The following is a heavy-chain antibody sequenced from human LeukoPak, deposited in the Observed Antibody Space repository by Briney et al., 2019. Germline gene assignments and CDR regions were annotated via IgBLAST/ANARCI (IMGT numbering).Heavy chain of an antibody. CDR2: ISYDGSNK. Sequence: GGSLRLSCAASGFTFSSYGMHWVRQAPGKGLEWVAVISYDGSNKYYADSVKGRFTISRDNSKNTLYLQMNSLRAEDTAVYYCARAAVAVADDYWGQGTLVTVSS. J-gene: IGHJ4*02. CDR3: ARAAVAVADDY. CDR1: GFTFSSYG. V-gene: IGHV3-30*03. D-gene: IGHD6-13*01.